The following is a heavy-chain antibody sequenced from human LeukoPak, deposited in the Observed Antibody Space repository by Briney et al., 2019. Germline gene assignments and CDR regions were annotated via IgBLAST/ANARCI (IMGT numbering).Heavy chain of an antibody. CDR3: ARDAARSLIVVVPAATEYFQH. J-gene: IGHJ1*01. CDR2: ISSTSYI. D-gene: IGHD2-2*01. V-gene: IGHV3-21*01. Sequence: GGSLRLSCAASGFTFSSYSMNWVRQAPGKGLEWVSSISSTSYIYYADSVKGRFTISRDNAKNSLYLQMNSLRAEDTAVYYCARDAARSLIVVVPAATEYFQHWGQGTLVTVSS. CDR1: GFTFSSYS.